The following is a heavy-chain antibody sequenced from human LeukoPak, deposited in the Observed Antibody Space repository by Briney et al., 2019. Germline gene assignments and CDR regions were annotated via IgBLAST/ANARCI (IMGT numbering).Heavy chain of an antibody. J-gene: IGHJ4*02. CDR3: ARKGRYYYDSSLDY. V-gene: IGHV1-18*01. Sequence: ASVKVSCKASGYTFTSYGISWVRQAPGHGLEWMGWISAYNGNTNYAQKLQGRVTMTTDTSTSTAYMELRSLRSDDTAVYYCARKGRYYYDSSLDYWGQGTLVTVSS. CDR2: ISAYNGNT. D-gene: IGHD3-22*01. CDR1: GYTFTSYG.